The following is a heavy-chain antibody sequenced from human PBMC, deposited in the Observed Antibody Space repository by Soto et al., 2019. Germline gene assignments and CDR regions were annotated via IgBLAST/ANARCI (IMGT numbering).Heavy chain of an antibody. CDR3: ARLPIAARSGFDY. CDR1: GFSLSNARMG. D-gene: IGHD6-6*01. V-gene: IGHV2-26*01. J-gene: IGHJ4*02. Sequence: QVTLKESGPVLVKPTETLTLTCTVSGFSLSNARMGVSWIRQPPGKALEWLAHIFSNDEKSYSTSLKSRLTISKDTSKSQVVLTMTNMYPVATATYYCARLPIAARSGFDYWGQGTLVTVSS. CDR2: IFSNDEK.